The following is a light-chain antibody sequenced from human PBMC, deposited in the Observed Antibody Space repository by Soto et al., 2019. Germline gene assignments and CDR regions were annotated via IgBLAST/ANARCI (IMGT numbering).Light chain of an antibody. J-gene: IGKJ1*01. V-gene: IGKV1-39*01. CDR1: QIIVTY. Sequence: DVQMTPSPSSLSASVGDRVTITCRASQIIVTYLNWYQQKPGKAPKLLIYAASTLQSGVPSRFSGSGSGTDFTLPISSLRPEDFVTYYCQQSYSTWTFGQGTKVDIK. CDR3: QQSYSTWT. CDR2: AAS.